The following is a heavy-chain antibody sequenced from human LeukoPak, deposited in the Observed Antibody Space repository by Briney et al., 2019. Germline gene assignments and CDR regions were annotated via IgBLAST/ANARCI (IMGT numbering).Heavy chain of an antibody. V-gene: IGHV4-59*01. Sequence: SETLSLTCTVSGGSISTYYWSWIRQPPGEGLEWIVCIHYSGSTNYNPSLKSRVTMSVDTSKNQFSLKLSSVTAADTAVYYCARGSYCGGDCYSFDSWGQGTLVTVSS. CDR1: GGSISTYY. CDR3: ARGSYCGGDCYSFDS. D-gene: IGHD2-21*02. CDR2: IHYSGST. J-gene: IGHJ4*02.